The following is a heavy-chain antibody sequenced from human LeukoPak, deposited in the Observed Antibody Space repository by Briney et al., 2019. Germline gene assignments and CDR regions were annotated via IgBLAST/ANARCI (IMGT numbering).Heavy chain of an antibody. CDR3: AREDGRRRSRGIFGVLVASLPDF. V-gene: IGHV3-20*04. D-gene: IGHD3-3*01. CDR2: INWNGGST. CDR1: GFTFDDYV. J-gene: IGHJ4*02. Sequence: GGSLRLSCAASGFTFDDYVMSWVRQVPGKGLEWVSGINWNGGSTGYADSVKGRFTISRDNAKNSLYLQMNSLRAEDTALYYCAREDGRRRSRGIFGVLVASLPDFWGQGTLVTVSS.